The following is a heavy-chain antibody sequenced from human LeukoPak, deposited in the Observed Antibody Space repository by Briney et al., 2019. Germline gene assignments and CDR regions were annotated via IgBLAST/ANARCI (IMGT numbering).Heavy chain of an antibody. D-gene: IGHD5-12*01. CDR3: ARDRWAYSGYDAFDI. J-gene: IGHJ3*02. V-gene: IGHV1-46*01. CDR2: ISPSGGST. CDR1: GYTFTSYY. Sequence: ASVKVSCKASGYTFTSYYMHWVRQAPGQGLEWMGIISPSGGSTSYAQKFQGRVTMTRDTSTSTVYMELSSLRSEDTAVYYCARDRWAYSGYDAFDIWGQGTMVTVSS.